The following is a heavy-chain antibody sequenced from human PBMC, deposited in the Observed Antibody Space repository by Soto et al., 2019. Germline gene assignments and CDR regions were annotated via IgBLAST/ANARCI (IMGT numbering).Heavy chain of an antibody. Sequence: EVQLLDSGGGLVQPGGSLRLSCAASGFTFSTYAMSWVRQPPGKGLEWVSGINNGGDETFYADSVKGRFTISRDNSKNRLYWQVVRLRGEDTAIYYGAKEAAGNGTPLFDYRGQGTLVTVSS. D-gene: IGHD1-1*01. CDR3: AKEAAGNGTPLFDY. CDR2: INNGGDET. J-gene: IGHJ4*02. V-gene: IGHV3-23*01. CDR1: GFTFSTYA.